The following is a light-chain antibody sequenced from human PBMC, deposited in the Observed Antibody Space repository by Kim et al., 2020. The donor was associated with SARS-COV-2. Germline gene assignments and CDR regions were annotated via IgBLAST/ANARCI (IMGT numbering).Light chain of an antibody. CDR3: QQSYGAPQYA. Sequence: DIQMTQSPSSLSASVGDRVTITCRASQTIITYLNWYQQKPGKAPKLLIYGASSLQSGVPSRFSGSGSGTDFTLTISSLQPEDFATYYCQQSYGAPQYAFGQGTKLEI. CDR2: GAS. CDR1: QTIITY. J-gene: IGKJ2*01. V-gene: IGKV1-39*01.